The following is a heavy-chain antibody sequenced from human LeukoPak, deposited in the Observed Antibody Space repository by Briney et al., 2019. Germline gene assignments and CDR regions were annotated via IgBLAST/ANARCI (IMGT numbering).Heavy chain of an antibody. V-gene: IGHV3-21*01. CDR3: AREEVGLDY. CDR1: GFTFSSYS. CDR2: ISSSSSYI. Sequence: GGSLRLSCAASGFTFSSYSMNWVRQAPGKGLEWVSSISSSSSYIYYADPVKGRFTISRDNAKNSLYLQMNSLRAEDTAAYYCAREEVGLDYWGQGTLVTVSS. J-gene: IGHJ4*02.